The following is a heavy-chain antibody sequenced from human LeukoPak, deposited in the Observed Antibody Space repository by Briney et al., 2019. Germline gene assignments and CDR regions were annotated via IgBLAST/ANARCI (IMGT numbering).Heavy chain of an antibody. Sequence: HPGGSLRLSCAASGFTFSSYGMHWVRQAPGKGLELVAFIRYDGSNKYYADSVKGRFTISRDNSKNTLYLQMNSLRAEDTAVYYCAKDLYYDFWSGYFDYWGQGTLVTVSS. J-gene: IGHJ4*02. V-gene: IGHV3-30*02. D-gene: IGHD3-3*01. CDR2: IRYDGSNK. CDR3: AKDLYYDFWSGYFDY. CDR1: GFTFSSYG.